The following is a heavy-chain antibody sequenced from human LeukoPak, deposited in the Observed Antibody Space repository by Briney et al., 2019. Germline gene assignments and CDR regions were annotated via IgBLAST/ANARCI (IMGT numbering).Heavy chain of an antibody. J-gene: IGHJ4*02. D-gene: IGHD6-19*01. CDR1: GFTFSSYW. CDR3: ARVSSLAVAGFFDH. CDR2: IKQDGSEK. Sequence: GGSLRLSCAASGFTFSSYWMNWVRQAPGKGLEWVANIKQDGSEKDYVDSVKGRFTISRDNAKKSLYLQMNSLRAEDTAVYYCARVSSLAVAGFFDHWGQGILVTVSS. V-gene: IGHV3-7*01.